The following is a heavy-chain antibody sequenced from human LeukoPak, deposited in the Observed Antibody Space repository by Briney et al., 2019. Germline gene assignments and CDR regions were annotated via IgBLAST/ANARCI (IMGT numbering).Heavy chain of an antibody. V-gene: IGHV3-23*01. J-gene: IGHJ4*02. CDR2: IGDSVGSM. CDR3: AKRGNSWDLFDY. Sequence: GGSLRLSCAASGFIFSSYVMSWVRQAPGKGLEWVSNIGDSVGSMFYAASVKGRFAISRDNSKNTLFLQMNNLRVEDTAVYYCAKRGNSWDLFDYWGQGTLVTVSS. D-gene: IGHD6-13*01. CDR1: GFIFSSYV.